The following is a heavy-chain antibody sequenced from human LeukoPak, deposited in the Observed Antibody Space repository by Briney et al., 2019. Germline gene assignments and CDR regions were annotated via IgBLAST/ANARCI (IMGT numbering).Heavy chain of an antibody. CDR3: ARELWLKVFDI. V-gene: IGHV3-21*01. Sequence: GGSLRLSCAASGFTFSTYSMNWVRQAPGKGLEWVSAISGRSDYIYYADSVRGRFTISRDNAKNLLYLQMNSLRAEDTAVYYCARELWLKVFDIWGQGTMVTVSS. CDR1: GFTFSTYS. J-gene: IGHJ3*02. D-gene: IGHD5-12*01. CDR2: ISGRSDYI.